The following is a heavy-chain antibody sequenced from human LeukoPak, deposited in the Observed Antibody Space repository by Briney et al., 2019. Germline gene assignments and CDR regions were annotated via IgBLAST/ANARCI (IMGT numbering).Heavy chain of an antibody. Sequence: GGSLRLSCAASGFTFSSYSMNWVRQAPGKGLEWVSSISSSSSYIYYADSVKGRFTISRDNAKNSLYLQMDSLRAGDTAVYYCAREARYSSGWRGYYDSSGYSSLDYWGQGTLVTVSS. CDR3: AREARYSSGWRGYYDSSGYSSLDY. V-gene: IGHV3-21*01. CDR2: ISSSSSYI. J-gene: IGHJ4*02. CDR1: GFTFSSYS. D-gene: IGHD3-22*01.